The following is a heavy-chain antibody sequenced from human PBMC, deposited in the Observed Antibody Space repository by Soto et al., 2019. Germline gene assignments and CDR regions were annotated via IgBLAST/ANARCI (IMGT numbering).Heavy chain of an antibody. Sequence: QVQLVESGGGVVQPGRSLRLSCAASGFTFSNNAMDWVRQAPGKGLEWVAVISYDGSNKYIAESVKGRFTISRDNSKNTLFLQMISLRAEDTAVYYCAGGTTTSAFSAMDVWGQGTTVTVSS. CDR3: AGGTTTSAFSAMDV. V-gene: IGHV3-30-3*01. CDR2: ISYDGSNK. D-gene: IGHD1-1*01. CDR1: GFTFSNNA. J-gene: IGHJ6*02.